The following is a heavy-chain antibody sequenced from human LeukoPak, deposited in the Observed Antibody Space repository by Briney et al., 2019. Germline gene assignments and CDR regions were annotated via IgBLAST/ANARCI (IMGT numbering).Heavy chain of an antibody. Sequence: GRSLRLSCAASGFTFSSYAMHWVRQAPGKGLEWVAVISYDGSNKYYADSVKGRFTISRDNAKNSLYLQMNSLRAEDTAVYYCAREWEGADGYFDYWGQGTLVTVSS. CDR1: GFTFSSYA. J-gene: IGHJ4*02. CDR2: ISYDGSNK. CDR3: AREWEGADGYFDY. D-gene: IGHD1-26*01. V-gene: IGHV3-30-3*01.